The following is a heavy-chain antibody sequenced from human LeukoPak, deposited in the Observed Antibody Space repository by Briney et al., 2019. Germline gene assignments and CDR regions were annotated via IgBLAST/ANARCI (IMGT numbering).Heavy chain of an antibody. J-gene: IGHJ4*02. D-gene: IGHD4-17*01. CDR2: IYYSGST. V-gene: IGHV4-59*12. Sequence: KSSETLSLTCTVSGGSISSYYWSWIRQPPGKGLEWIGYIYYSGSTNYNPSLKSRVTISVDTSKNQFSLKLSSVTAADTAVHYCARGTGAPTVYYFDYWGQGTLVTVSS. CDR3: ARGTGAPTVYYFDY. CDR1: GGSISSYY.